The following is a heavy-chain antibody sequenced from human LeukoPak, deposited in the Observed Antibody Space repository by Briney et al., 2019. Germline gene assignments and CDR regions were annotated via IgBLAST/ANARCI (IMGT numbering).Heavy chain of an antibody. J-gene: IGHJ5*02. CDR3: ARVSGYSSP. V-gene: IGHV4-31*03. Sequence: SQALSLTCTVSGGSISRGGYYWSWIRHHPGKGLEWIGYIYYSGSTYYNPSLKSRVTISVDTSKNQFSLKLSSVTAADTAVYYCARVSGYSSPWGQGTLVTVSS. CDR2: IYYSGST. CDR1: GGSISRGGYY. D-gene: IGHD6-13*01.